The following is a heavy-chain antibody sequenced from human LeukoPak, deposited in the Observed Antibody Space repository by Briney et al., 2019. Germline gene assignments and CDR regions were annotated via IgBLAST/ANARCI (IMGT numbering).Heavy chain of an antibody. D-gene: IGHD3-9*01. CDR1: GVSFSGYY. CDR2: INHSGST. J-gene: IGHJ5*02. V-gene: IGHV4-34*01. Sequence: SETLSLSCAVYGVSFSGYYMSWVRQPPGTGLEWIGAINHSGSTNYYQSLMSRVTISVDTSKNQYSLKLSSVAAADTAGYYCAREDILTGYSWFDPWGQGTLVTVSS. CDR3: AREDILTGYSWFDP.